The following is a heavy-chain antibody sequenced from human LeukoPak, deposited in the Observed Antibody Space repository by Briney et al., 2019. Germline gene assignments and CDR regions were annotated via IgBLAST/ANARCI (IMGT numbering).Heavy chain of an antibody. CDR2: INWGSNHI. V-gene: IGHV3-21*06. D-gene: IGHD6-19*01. CDR3: ARDNSGWSRDY. J-gene: IGHJ4*02. CDR1: GFTLRSYS. Sequence: GGSLRLSCAASGFTLRSYSMSWVRQAPGKGLEWVSSINWGSNHIYYADAVQGRFTISRDNAKNSLYLQMNSLRAEDTAIYYCARDNSGWSRDYWGQGTLVTASS.